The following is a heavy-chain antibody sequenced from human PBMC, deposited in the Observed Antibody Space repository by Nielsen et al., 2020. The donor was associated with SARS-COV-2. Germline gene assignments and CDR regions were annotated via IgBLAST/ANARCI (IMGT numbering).Heavy chain of an antibody. CDR2: ISWNSGSI. J-gene: IGHJ4*02. Sequence: GGSLRLSCAASGFTFDDYAMHWVRQAPGKGLEWVSGISWNSGSIGYADSVKGRFTISRDNAKNSLYLQMNSLRAEDTALYYCAKLDDRSSSWSRLFDYWGQGTLVTVSS. CDR1: GFTFDDYA. V-gene: IGHV3-9*01. CDR3: AKLDDRSSSWSRLFDY. D-gene: IGHD6-13*01.